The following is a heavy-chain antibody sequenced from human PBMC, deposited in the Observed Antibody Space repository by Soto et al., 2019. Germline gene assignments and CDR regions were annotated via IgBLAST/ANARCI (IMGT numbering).Heavy chain of an antibody. D-gene: IGHD2-21*02. J-gene: IGHJ4*02. CDR3: AMGQRYCGGDCGFDY. CDR2: IIPILGIA. Sequence: QVQLVQSGAEVKKPGSSVKVSCKASGGTFSSYTISWVRQAPGQGLEWMGRIIPILGIANYAQKFQGRVTIPADKSTSTAYMELSSLRAEDTAVYYCAMGQRYCGGDCGFDYWGQGTLVTVSS. CDR1: GGTFSSYT. V-gene: IGHV1-69*02.